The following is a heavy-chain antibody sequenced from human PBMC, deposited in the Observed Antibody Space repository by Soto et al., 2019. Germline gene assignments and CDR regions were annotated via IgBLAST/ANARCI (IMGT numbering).Heavy chain of an antibody. D-gene: IGHD4-17*01. V-gene: IGHV3-23*01. Sequence: GGSLRLSCAASGFTFSSYAMSWVRQAPGKGLEWVSAISGSGGSTYYADSVKGRFTISRDNSKNTLYLQMNSLRAEDTAVYYCAKDRRGNGDYEYFQHWGQGTLVTVSS. J-gene: IGHJ1*01. CDR3: AKDRRGNGDYEYFQH. CDR1: GFTFSSYA. CDR2: ISGSGGST.